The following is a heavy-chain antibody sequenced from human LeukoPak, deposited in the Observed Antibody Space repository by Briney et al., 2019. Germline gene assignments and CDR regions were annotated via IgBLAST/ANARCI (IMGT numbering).Heavy chain of an antibody. Sequence: GGSLRLSCAASGFTFSSYEMNWVRQAPGKGLEWVSYISSSGSTIYYADSVKGRFTISRDNAKNSLYLQMNSLRAEDTAVYYCAKSSVGLVKTRDYWGQGTLVTVSS. D-gene: IGHD3-16*01. J-gene: IGHJ4*02. CDR2: ISSSGSTI. CDR3: AKSSVGLVKTRDY. CDR1: GFTFSSYE. V-gene: IGHV3-48*03.